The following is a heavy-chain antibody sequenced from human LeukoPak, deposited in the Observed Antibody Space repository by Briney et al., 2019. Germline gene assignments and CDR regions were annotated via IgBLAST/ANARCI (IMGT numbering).Heavy chain of an antibody. V-gene: IGHV3-21*03. J-gene: IGHJ4*02. Sequence: GGSLRLSCAASGFTFSSYTMNWVRQAPGKGLEWVSSISSSSAYIYYADSVKGRFTISRDNAKNSLYLQMNSLRAEDTAVYFCAKSRSGSANWALQIFDNWGQGTLVTVSS. CDR2: ISSSSAYI. CDR3: AKSRSGSANWALQIFDN. D-gene: IGHD1-1*01. CDR1: GFTFSSYT.